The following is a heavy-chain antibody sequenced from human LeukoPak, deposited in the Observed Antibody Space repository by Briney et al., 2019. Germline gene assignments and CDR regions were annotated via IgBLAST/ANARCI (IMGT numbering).Heavy chain of an antibody. D-gene: IGHD6-6*01. J-gene: IGHJ5*02. CDR2: IKQDGSEK. CDR3: AGYSRSSGWFDP. CDR1: GFTLISYW. Sequence: GGSLRLSCAASGFTLISYWMSWVRQAPGKGLEWVANIKQDGSEKDYVDSVKGRFTISRDNAKNSLYLQMNSLRAEDTAVYYCAGYSRSSGWFDPLGQGTRVTVSS. V-gene: IGHV3-7*01.